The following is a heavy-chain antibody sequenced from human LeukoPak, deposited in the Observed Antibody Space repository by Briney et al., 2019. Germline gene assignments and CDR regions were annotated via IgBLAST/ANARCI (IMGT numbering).Heavy chain of an antibody. J-gene: IGHJ3*02. CDR3: ARPREMATISAFDI. Sequence: ASVMVSCKSSGGTFSSYAIIWVRQAPGQGLEWMGGIIPIFGTANYAQKFQGRVTITADESTSTAYMELSSLRSEDTAVYYCARPREMATISAFDIWGQGTMVTVSS. D-gene: IGHD5-24*01. V-gene: IGHV1-69*13. CDR1: GGTFSSYA. CDR2: IIPIFGTA.